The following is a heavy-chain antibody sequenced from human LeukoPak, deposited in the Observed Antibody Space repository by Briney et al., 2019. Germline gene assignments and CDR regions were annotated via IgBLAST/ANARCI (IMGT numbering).Heavy chain of an antibody. Sequence: VSVKVSCKASGYTFTSYGISWVRQAPGQGLEWMGWISAYNGNTNYAQKLQGRVTMTTDTSTSTAYMELRSLGSDDTAVYYCARVQGGYSYGYFDYWGQGTLVTVSS. D-gene: IGHD5-18*01. CDR2: ISAYNGNT. V-gene: IGHV1-18*01. CDR1: GYTFTSYG. CDR3: ARVQGGYSYGYFDY. J-gene: IGHJ4*02.